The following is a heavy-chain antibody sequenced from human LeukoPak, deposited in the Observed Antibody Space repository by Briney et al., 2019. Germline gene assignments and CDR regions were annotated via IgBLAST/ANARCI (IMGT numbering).Heavy chain of an antibody. D-gene: IGHD3-16*02. CDR1: GVTLSSYA. CDR2: ISGSGGST. Sequence: PGGSLRLSCAASGVTLSSYAMSWARQAPGKGLEWVSAISGSGGSTYYADSVKGRFTISRDNSKNTLYLQMNSLRAEDTAVYYCALNGREVPSGAFDIWGQGTMVTVSS. V-gene: IGHV3-23*01. J-gene: IGHJ3*02. CDR3: ALNGREVPSGAFDI.